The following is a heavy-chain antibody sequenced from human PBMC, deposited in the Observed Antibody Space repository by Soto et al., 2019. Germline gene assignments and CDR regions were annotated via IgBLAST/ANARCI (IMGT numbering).Heavy chain of an antibody. Sequence: GASVKVSCKASGGTFSIYAIIWVRQATGQGFEWMGGIIPIFGTANYAQKFQGRVTITADESTSTAYMELSSLRSEDTAVYYCARDLGGGSYYVDYYYGMDVWGQGTTVTVYS. J-gene: IGHJ6*02. CDR2: IIPIFGTA. D-gene: IGHD1-26*01. CDR3: ARDLGGGSYYVDYYYGMDV. CDR1: GGTFSIYA. V-gene: IGHV1-69*13.